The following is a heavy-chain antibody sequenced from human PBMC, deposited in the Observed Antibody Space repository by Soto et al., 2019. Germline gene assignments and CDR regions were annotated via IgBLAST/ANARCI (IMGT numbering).Heavy chain of an antibody. J-gene: IGHJ4*02. Sequence: ASVKVCCKAPGYAFTSNGISWVRQAPGQGLEWMGWISAYNGNTNYAQKLQGRVTMTTDTSTSTAYMELRSLRSDDTAVYYCARDNGYESDYWGQGTLVTVSS. CDR1: GYAFTSNG. D-gene: IGHD5-12*01. V-gene: IGHV1-18*01. CDR2: ISAYNGNT. CDR3: ARDNGYESDY.